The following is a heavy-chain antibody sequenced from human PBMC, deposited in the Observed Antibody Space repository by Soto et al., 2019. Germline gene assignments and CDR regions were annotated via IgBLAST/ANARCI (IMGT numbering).Heavy chain of an antibody. V-gene: IGHV3-48*01. J-gene: IGHJ6*03. D-gene: IGHD6-19*01. CDR3: ASPVAYYYYYYMDV. CDR1: GFSFSDYS. CDR2: INSSSSTT. Sequence: GGSLRLPYTVSGFSFSDYSMNWVRQAPGKGLEWVSYINSSSSTTYYGDSVKGRFTISRDNAKNSLYLQMNSLRAEDTAVYYCASPVAYYYYYYMDVWGKGTTVTVSS.